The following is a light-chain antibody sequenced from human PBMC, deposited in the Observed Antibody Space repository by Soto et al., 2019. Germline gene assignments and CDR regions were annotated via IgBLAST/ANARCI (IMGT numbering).Light chain of an antibody. J-gene: IGLJ3*02. CDR2: EVS. V-gene: IGLV2-14*01. CDR1: SSDVGGHNY. Sequence: QSALTQPASVSGSPGQSITISCTGASSDVGGHNYVSWYQQHPGKAPKLMIYEVSNRPSGVSNRFSGSKSGNTASLTISGLQAEDEADYYCNSYTTSSTRVFGGGTKVTVL. CDR3: NSYTTSSTRV.